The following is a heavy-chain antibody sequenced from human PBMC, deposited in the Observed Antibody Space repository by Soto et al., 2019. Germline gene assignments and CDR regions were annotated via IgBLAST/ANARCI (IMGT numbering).Heavy chain of an antibody. D-gene: IGHD5-18*01. V-gene: IGHV1-69*12. CDR3: ATEGRKRYSYGYNYYYGMDV. CDR2: IIPIFGTA. J-gene: IGHJ6*02. CDR1: GGTFSSYA. Sequence: QVQLVQSGAEVKKPGSSVKVSCKASGGTFSSYAISWVRQAPGQGLEWMGGIIPIFGTANYAQKFQGRVTITADESTSTAYMELSSLRSEDTAVYYCATEGRKRYSYGYNYYYGMDVWGQGTTVTVSS.